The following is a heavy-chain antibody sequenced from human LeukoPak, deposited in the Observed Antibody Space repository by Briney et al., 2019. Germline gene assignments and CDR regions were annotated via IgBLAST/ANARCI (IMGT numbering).Heavy chain of an antibody. CDR2: ITTHNGLA. J-gene: IGHJ4*02. CDR1: GYKFTSYG. Sequence: ASVKVSCKASGYKFTSYGLAWVRQAPGHGPEYMGWITTHNGLADYSEKFRDRVTMTTDTSANTAYMELKSLRSDDTAIYYCVRLSGQWLVHSYFDHGGQGTQVIVSS. V-gene: IGHV1-18*01. D-gene: IGHD6-19*01. CDR3: VRLSGQWLVHSYFDH.